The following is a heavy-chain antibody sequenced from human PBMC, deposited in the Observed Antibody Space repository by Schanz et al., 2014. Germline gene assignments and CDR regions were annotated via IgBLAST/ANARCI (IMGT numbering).Heavy chain of an antibody. CDR2: ISSSGTTI. J-gene: IGHJ4*01. Sequence: EADLVESGGGLIQRGESLRLSCSASGFSFSSYSMHWVRQAPGKGLEWVSYISSSGTTIYYADSVKGRFTISRDNAKNSLYLQRNSLRAEDTAVYYCAREQIRAAAGRVDYWGHGTLXTVSS. CDR1: GFSFSSYS. D-gene: IGHD6-13*01. CDR3: AREQIRAAAGRVDY. V-gene: IGHV3-48*04.